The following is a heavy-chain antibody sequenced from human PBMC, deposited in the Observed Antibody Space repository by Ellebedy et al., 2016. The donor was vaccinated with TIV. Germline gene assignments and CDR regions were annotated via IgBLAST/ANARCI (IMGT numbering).Heavy chain of an antibody. J-gene: IGHJ4*02. V-gene: IGHV1-69*06. D-gene: IGHD3-10*01. Sequence: AAPVKVSCKASGGYFGSYGITWVRQAPGHGLEWLGRIIPLLGTAPTYAQDFQDRVTITADKSSGTAHLELRGLRSEDTASYFCARVVVAGVNPPLDSWGQGTLVIVSS. CDR1: GGYFGSYG. CDR2: IIPLLGTAP. CDR3: ARVVVAGVNPPLDS.